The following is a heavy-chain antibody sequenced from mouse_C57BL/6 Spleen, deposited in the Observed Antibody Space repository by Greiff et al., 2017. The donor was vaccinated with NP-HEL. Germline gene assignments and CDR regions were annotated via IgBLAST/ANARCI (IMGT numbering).Heavy chain of an antibody. D-gene: IGHD2-9*01. V-gene: IGHV1-26*01. Sequence: EVQLQQSGPELVKPGASVKISCKASGYTFTDYYMNWVKQSHGKSLEWIGDINPNNGGTSYNQKFKGKATLTVDKSSSTAYMELRSLTSEDSAVYYCARPYYGSRYAMDYWGQGTSVTVSS. CDR3: ARPYYGSRYAMDY. CDR2: INPNNGGT. J-gene: IGHJ4*01. CDR1: GYTFTDYY.